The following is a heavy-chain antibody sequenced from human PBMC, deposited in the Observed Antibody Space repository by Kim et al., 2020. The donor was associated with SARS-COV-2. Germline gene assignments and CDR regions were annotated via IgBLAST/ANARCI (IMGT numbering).Heavy chain of an antibody. CDR3: ARVISYSSSYEYFQH. Sequence: SVKVSCKASGGTFSSYAISWVRQAPGQGLEWMGGIIPIFGTANYAQKFQGRVTITADESTSTAYMELSSLRSEDTAVYYCARVISYSSSYEYFQHWGQGTLVTVSS. CDR1: GGTFSSYA. D-gene: IGHD6-13*01. CDR2: IIPIFGTA. V-gene: IGHV1-69*13. J-gene: IGHJ1*01.